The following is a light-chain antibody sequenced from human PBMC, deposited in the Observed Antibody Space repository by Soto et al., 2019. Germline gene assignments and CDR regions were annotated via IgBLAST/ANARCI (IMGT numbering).Light chain of an antibody. J-gene: IGLJ2*01. Sequence: QSVLTQPPSVSGAPGQRVTISCTGSCSNIGAGYDVHWYQQLPGTAPKLLSYGNINRPSGVPDRFSGSKSGTSASLAITGLQAEDEADYYCQSYDSSLCGSVFGGGTKLTVL. CDR1: CSNIGAGYD. CDR3: QSYDSSLCGSV. V-gene: IGLV1-40*01. CDR2: GNI.